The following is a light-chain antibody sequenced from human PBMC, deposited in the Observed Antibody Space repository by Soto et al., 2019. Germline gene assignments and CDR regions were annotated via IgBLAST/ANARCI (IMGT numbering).Light chain of an antibody. J-gene: IGLJ1*01. CDR1: GGDVRDSKY. Sequence: QSALTQPPSASGSPGQSVTISCTGIGGDVRDSKYVSWYQQYPGKAPKLMIYEATQRPAGVPDRFSGSKSGDTASLTVSGLQDEDEADYYCVAGKNNRGFGTGTKLTVL. V-gene: IGLV2-8*01. CDR3: VAGKNNRG. CDR2: EAT.